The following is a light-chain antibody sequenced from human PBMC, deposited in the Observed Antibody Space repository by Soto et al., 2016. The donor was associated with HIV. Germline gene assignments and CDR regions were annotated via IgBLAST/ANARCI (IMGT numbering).Light chain of an antibody. CDR2: DDS. CDR1: NIGSKS. V-gene: IGLV3-21*04. J-gene: IGLJ2*01. Sequence: SYMLTQAPSVSVAPGKTATITCEGNNIGSKSVHWYQQNPGQAPVLVISDDSARPSGIPERFSGSNSGNTATLTINRVEAGDEADYYCQVWDSVINSAAFGGGTKLAVL. CDR3: QVWDSVINSAA.